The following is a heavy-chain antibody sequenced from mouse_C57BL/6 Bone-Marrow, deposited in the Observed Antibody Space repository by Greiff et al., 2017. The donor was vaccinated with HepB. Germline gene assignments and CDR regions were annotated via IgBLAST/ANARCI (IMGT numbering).Heavy chain of an antibody. CDR2: IWRGGST. CDR1: GFSLTSYG. J-gene: IGHJ2*01. CDR3: AKSGSYYYGPRDYFDY. V-gene: IGHV2-5*01. D-gene: IGHD1-1*01. Sequence: QVQLQQSGPGLVQPSQSLSITCTVSGFSLTSYGIHWVRQSPGKGLEWLGVIWRGGSTDYNAAFMSRLSITNDNTKSQVFFKMNSLQADDTAIYDCAKSGSYYYGPRDYFDYWGQGTTLTGSS.